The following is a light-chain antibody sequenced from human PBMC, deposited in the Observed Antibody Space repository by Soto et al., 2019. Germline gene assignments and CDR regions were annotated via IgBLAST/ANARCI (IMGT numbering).Light chain of an antibody. CDR1: HNDIGTYDY. Sequence: QSVLTPPTSVSGSPGQSITISCTGNHNDIGTYDYVSWYQQHPGRAPRLLIYGVTTRPSGISDRFSASKSGLTASLTISGLQPEDEDDYYCSSFTSDRIYVFGPGTKLTVL. CDR3: SSFTSDRIYV. J-gene: IGLJ1*01. V-gene: IGLV2-14*03. CDR2: GVT.